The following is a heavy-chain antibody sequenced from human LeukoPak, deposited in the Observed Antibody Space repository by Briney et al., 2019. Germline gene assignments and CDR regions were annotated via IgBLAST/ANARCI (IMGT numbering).Heavy chain of an antibody. V-gene: IGHV4-59*01. CDR3: ARGYSYGGNYYFDY. J-gene: IGHJ4*02. CDR1: GGSISSYY. Sequence: SETLSLTCTVSGGSISSYYWSWIRQPPGKGLEWIGYIYHTGSANYNPSLKSRVAISVDTSKNQFSLKLSSVTAADTAVYFCARGYSYGGNYYFDYWGQGTLVTVSS. CDR2: IYHTGSA. D-gene: IGHD5-18*01.